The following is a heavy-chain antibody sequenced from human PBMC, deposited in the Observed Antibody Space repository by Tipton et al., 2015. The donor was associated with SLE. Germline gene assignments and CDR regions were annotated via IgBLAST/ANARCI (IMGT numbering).Heavy chain of an antibody. CDR3: AREASYPFGMDV. V-gene: IGHV4-34*01. J-gene: IGHJ6*02. D-gene: IGHD1-26*01. CDR2: INHSGST. Sequence: TLSLTCAVYGGSFSGYYWSWIRQPPGKGLEWIGEINHSGSTNYNPSLKSRVTISVDTSKNQFSLKLSSVTAADTAVYYCAREASYPFGMDVWGQGTMVTVSS. CDR1: GGSFSGYY.